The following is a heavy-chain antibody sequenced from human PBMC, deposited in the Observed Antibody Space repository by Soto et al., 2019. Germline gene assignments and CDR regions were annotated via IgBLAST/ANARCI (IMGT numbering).Heavy chain of an antibody. V-gene: IGHV3-64*04. D-gene: IGHD2-2*01. CDR2: ISRDGRIT. CDR3: ARDSRNRNFFDY. CDR1: GFNFMSYA. Sequence: PGGSLRLSCSVSGFNFMSYAMHWVRRAPGRRLEHVSAISRDGRITYYAASVNDRFTITRDNSKNTLYLQMNSLRAEDTALYYCARDSRNRNFFDYWGQGTLVTVSS. J-gene: IGHJ4*02.